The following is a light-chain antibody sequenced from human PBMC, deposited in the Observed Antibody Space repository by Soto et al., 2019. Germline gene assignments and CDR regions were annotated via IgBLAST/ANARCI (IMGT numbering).Light chain of an antibody. CDR3: QQYGYSPPWT. J-gene: IGKJ1*01. V-gene: IGKV3-20*01. CDR1: QSISVN. CDR2: DAS. Sequence: EVVMTQSPATLSVSPGDRATLSCRASQSISVNLAWYQHKPGQTPRLLIYDASTRATGIPDRFSGSGSGTDFTLTISGLEPEDLAVYYCQQYGYSPPWTFGQGTKVDIK.